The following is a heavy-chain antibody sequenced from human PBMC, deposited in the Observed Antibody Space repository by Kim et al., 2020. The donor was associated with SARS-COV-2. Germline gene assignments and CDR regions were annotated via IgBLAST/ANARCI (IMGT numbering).Heavy chain of an antibody. J-gene: IGHJ4*02. Sequence: PSLKSRVTISVDTSKNQFSLKLSSVTAADTAVYYCARLGIAAAGTYYFDYWGQGTLVTVSS. CDR3: ARLGIAAAGTYYFDY. D-gene: IGHD6-13*01. V-gene: IGHV4-39*01.